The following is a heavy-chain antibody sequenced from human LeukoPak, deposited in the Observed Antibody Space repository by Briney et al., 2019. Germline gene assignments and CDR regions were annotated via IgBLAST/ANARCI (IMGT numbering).Heavy chain of an antibody. D-gene: IGHD6-19*01. CDR3: ARGGIAVAGTGVELYNWFDP. CDR1: GGSISSSSYY. J-gene: IGHJ5*02. V-gene: IGHV4-39*07. CDR2: IYYSGST. Sequence: SETLSLTCTVSGGSISSSSYYWGWIRQPPGKGLEWIGSIYYSGSTYYNPSLKSRVTISVDTSKNQFSLKLSSVTAADTAVYYCARGGIAVAGTGVELYNWFDPWGQGTLVTVSS.